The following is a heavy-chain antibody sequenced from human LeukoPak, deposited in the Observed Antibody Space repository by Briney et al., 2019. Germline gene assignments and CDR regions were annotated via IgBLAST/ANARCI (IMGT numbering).Heavy chain of an antibody. CDR1: GYNFTTYW. J-gene: IGHJ6*02. D-gene: IGHD3-9*01. V-gene: IGHV5-51*01. CDR3: ARGLRYFYYFGVDV. CDR2: IYPGDSET. Sequence: GESLKISCKVSGYNFTTYWIGWVRQMPGKGLEWMGIIYPGDSETRYSPSFKGQVTISADKSINTAFLQWRSLKASDTAMYYCARGLRYFYYFGVDVWGQGTPVTVSS.